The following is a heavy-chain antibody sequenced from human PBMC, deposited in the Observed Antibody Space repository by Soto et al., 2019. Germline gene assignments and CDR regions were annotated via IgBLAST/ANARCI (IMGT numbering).Heavy chain of an antibody. J-gene: IGHJ6*02. CDR3: AREGPDVWIAVRRGGSGYYYGMDV. CDR2: IYYSGST. CDR1: GGSISSGGYY. Sequence: QVQLQESGPGLVKPSQTLSLTCTVSGGSISSGGYYWSWIRQHPGKGLEWIGYIYYSGSTYYNPSLKSRVTISVDTSKNQFSLKLSSVTAADTAVYYCAREGPDVWIAVRRGGSGYYYGMDVWGQGTTVTVSS. V-gene: IGHV4-31*03. D-gene: IGHD6-6*01.